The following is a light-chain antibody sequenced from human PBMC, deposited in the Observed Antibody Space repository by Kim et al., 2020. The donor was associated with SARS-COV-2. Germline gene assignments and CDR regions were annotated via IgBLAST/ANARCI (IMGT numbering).Light chain of an antibody. CDR1: TSNIGNNP. CDR3: SAWDTSLSAGV. V-gene: IGLV1-51*01. CDR2: DNN. J-gene: IGLJ3*02. Sequence: GQQVTISCSRSTSNIGNNPVSWFQQLPGAAPKLLIYDNNKRPSGIPDRFSGSKSGTSATLGITGLQPGDEADYFCSAWDTSLSAGVFGGGTQLTVL.